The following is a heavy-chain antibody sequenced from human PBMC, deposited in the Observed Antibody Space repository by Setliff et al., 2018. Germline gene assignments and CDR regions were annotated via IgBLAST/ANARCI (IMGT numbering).Heavy chain of an antibody. Sequence: ASVKVSCKASGYSFTDYYMHWVRQVPGRGLEWMGWINPESGGTRYAQKFQGRVTMTRDTSISTAYMELSSLRSDDTAVYYCARDGISWLMWFDPWGQGTLVTVSS. V-gene: IGHV1-2*02. J-gene: IGHJ5*02. D-gene: IGHD3-16*01. CDR2: INPESGGT. CDR3: ARDGISWLMWFDP. CDR1: GYSFTDYY.